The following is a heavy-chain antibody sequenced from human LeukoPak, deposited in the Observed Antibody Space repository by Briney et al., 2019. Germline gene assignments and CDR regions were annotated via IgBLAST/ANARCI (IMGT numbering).Heavy chain of an antibody. V-gene: IGHV3-11*06. Sequence: GGSLPLSRAASGFTFSDVYMSWIRQAPGKGLGWVSYISSSGSSTKYADSVKGRFTISRDNAKNSLYLQMNSLRVEDTAVYYCARDRGRVAGEYFDYWGQGWLPTVSS. CDR3: ARDRGRVAGEYFDY. CDR1: GFTFSDVY. J-gene: IGHJ4*02. CDR2: ISSSGSST. D-gene: IGHD6-19*01.